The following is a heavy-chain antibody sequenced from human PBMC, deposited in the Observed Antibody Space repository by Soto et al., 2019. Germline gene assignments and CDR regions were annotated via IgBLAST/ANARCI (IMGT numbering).Heavy chain of an antibody. J-gene: IGHJ6*02. V-gene: IGHV4-4*02. Sequence: SETLSLTCAVSGGSISSSNWCSWVRQPPGKGLEWIGEIYHSGSTNYNPSLKSRVTISVDKSKNQFSLKLSSVTAADTAVYYCASMAGQYQLLRYYYYYGMDVWGQGTTVTVSS. CDR3: ASMAGQYQLLRYYYYYGMDV. CDR1: GGSISSSNW. CDR2: IYHSGST. D-gene: IGHD2-2*01.